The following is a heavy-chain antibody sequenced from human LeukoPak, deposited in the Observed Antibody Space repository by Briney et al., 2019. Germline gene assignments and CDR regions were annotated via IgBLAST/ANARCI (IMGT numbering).Heavy chain of an antibody. J-gene: IGHJ4*02. Sequence: ASVKVSCKASGYTFTSYAMHWVRQAPGQRLEWMGWINAGNGNTNYSQEFQGRVTITRDTSASTVYMEMNSLRSEDMAVYYCAKTHPPYYDVSGVYFDHWDRGTLHTVSS. D-gene: IGHD3-22*01. V-gene: IGHV1-3*03. CDR1: GYTFTSYA. CDR2: INAGNGNT. CDR3: AKTHPPYYDVSGVYFDH.